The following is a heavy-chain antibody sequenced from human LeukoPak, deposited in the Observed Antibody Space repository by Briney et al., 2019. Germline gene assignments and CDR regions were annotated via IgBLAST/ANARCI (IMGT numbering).Heavy chain of an antibody. J-gene: IGHJ5*02. D-gene: IGHD6-19*01. CDR3: ARLNTVTGTVDWFDP. CDR2: ISYSGST. V-gene: IGHV4-59*01. CDR1: GFTFSSYA. Sequence: GSLRLSCAASGFTFSSYAMSWIRQPPGKGLEWIGYISYSGSTNYNPSLKSRVTISLDTSKNQFSLKLSSVTAADTAVYYCARLNTVTGTVDWFDPWGQGTLVTVSS.